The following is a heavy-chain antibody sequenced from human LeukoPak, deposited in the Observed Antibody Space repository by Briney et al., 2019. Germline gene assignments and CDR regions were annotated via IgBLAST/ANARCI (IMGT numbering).Heavy chain of an antibody. CDR2: MNPNSGNT. CDR3: ARSMYNWNDGYFDY. CDR1: GYTFTSYD. Sequence: ASVKVSCKASGYTFTSYDINWVRQATGQGLEWMGWMNPNSGNTGYAQKFQGRVTTTRNTSISTAYMELSSLRSEDTAVYYCARSMYNWNDGYFDYWGQGTLVTVSS. V-gene: IGHV1-8*03. J-gene: IGHJ4*02. D-gene: IGHD1-1*01.